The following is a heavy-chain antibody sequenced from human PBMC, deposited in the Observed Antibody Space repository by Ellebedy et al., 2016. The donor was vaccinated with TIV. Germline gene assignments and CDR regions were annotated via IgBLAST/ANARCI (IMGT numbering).Heavy chain of an antibody. CDR3: ATDRRTTITTRFDP. J-gene: IGHJ5*02. CDR1: GYTFSRYD. Sequence: ASVKVSCKASGYTFSRYDINSVRQATGQGLEWMGWMKPKSGNTGYAQKFQGRVITTRNSSINTAYLELSALRSEDTAMYYCATDRRTTITTRFDPWGQGTLVTVSS. D-gene: IGHD4-11*01. V-gene: IGHV1-8*01. CDR2: MKPKSGNT.